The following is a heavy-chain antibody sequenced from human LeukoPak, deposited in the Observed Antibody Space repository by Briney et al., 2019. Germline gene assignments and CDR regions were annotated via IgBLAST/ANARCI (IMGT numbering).Heavy chain of an antibody. CDR2: IWYDGSNK. J-gene: IGHJ4*02. V-gene: IGHV3-33*01. D-gene: IGHD6-6*01. CDR1: GFTFSSYG. CDR3: ARDGAPYSSSSGDY. Sequence: GRSLRLSCAASGFTFSSYGMHWVRQAPDKGLEWVAVIWYDGSNKYYADSVKGRFTISRDNSKNTLYLQMNSLRAEDTAVYYCARDGAPYSSSSGDYWGQGTLVTVSS.